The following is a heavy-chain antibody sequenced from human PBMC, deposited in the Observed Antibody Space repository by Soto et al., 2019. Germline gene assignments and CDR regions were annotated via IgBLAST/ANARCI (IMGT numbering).Heavy chain of an antibody. Sequence: RRLSCAASGFTFSNYAMNWVRQAPGKGLEWVSVISGSGGSASYADSVQGRFTISRDNSNNTLYLQMNSLRAEDTAIYSCVREGSGWYSRGSLDFWGRGTMVTVSS. CDR3: VREGSGWYSRGSLDF. CDR2: ISGSGGSA. CDR1: GFTFSNYA. D-gene: IGHD6-19*01. J-gene: IGHJ3*01. V-gene: IGHV3-23*01.